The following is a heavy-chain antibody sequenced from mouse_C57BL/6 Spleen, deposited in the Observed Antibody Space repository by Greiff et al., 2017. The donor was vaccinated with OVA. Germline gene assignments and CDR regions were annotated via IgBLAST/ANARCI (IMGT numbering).Heavy chain of an antibody. CDR1: GFTFSSYA. D-gene: IGHD2-3*01. J-gene: IGHJ4*01. CDR2: ISDGGSYT. Sequence: EVKLQESGGGLVKPGGSLKLSCAASGFTFSSYAMSWVRQTPEKRLEWVATISDGGSYTYYPDNVKGRFTISRDNAKNNLYLQMSHLKSEDTAMYYCARGDGYYDAMDYWGQGTSVTVSS. CDR3: ARGDGYYDAMDY. V-gene: IGHV5-4*03.